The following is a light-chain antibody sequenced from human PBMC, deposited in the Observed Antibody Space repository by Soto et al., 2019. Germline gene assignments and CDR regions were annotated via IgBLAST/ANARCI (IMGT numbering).Light chain of an antibody. Sequence: EFVLTQSQATLSLYTGERAILYCRASQSVACSLAWYQQRPGQAPRLLIYDISTRAAAIPARFSGSGSGTLFSPAVSCVEPADVARYYCQPRSEVYTFCQGKPLEI. CDR1: QSVACS. CDR2: DIS. CDR3: QPRSEVYT. V-gene: IGKV3-11*01. J-gene: IGKJ5*01.